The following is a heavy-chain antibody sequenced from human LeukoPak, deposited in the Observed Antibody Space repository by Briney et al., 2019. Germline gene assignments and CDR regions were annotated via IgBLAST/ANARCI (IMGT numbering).Heavy chain of an antibody. D-gene: IGHD2-2*02. CDR1: GFTFSSYA. V-gene: IGHV3-23*01. CDR2: ISGSGGST. CDR3: AKETADCSSTSCYIVSVREFDY. J-gene: IGHJ4*02. Sequence: PGGSLRLSCAASGFTFSSYAMSWVRQAPGKGLEWVSAISGSGGSTYYADSVKGRFTISRDNSKNTLYLQMNSLRAEDTAVYYCAKETADCSSTSCYIVSVREFDYWGQGTLVTVSS.